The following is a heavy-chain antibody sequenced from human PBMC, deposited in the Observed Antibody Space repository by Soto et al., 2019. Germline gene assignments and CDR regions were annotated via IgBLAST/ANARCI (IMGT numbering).Heavy chain of an antibody. Sequence: PSETLSLTCAVSGGSISSSNWWSWVRQPPGKGLEWIGEIYHSGSTNYNPSLKSRVTISVDKSKNQFSLKLSSVTAADTAVYYYARVSYYDSSGYYSERYYFDYWGQGTLVTVSS. CDR3: ARVSYYDSSGYYSERYYFDY. CDR2: IYHSGST. D-gene: IGHD3-22*01. J-gene: IGHJ4*02. CDR1: GGSISSSNW. V-gene: IGHV4-4*02.